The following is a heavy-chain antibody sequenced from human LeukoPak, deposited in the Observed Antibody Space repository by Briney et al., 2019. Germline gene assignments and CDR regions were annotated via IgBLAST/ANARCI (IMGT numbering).Heavy chain of an antibody. J-gene: IGHJ3*02. Sequence: ASVKVSCKASGGTFSSYAISWVRQAPGQGLEWMGGIIPIFGTANYAQKFQGRVTITADESTSTAYVELRSLRSEDTAVYYCARGRSGYYHDDAFDIWGQGTMVTVSS. D-gene: IGHD3-22*01. CDR2: IIPIFGTA. CDR3: ARGRSGYYHDDAFDI. CDR1: GGTFSSYA. V-gene: IGHV1-69*13.